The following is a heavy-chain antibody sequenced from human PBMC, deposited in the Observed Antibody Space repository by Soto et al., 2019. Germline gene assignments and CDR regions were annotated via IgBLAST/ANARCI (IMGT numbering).Heavy chain of an antibody. V-gene: IGHV1-46*01. D-gene: IGHD6-13*01. CDR2: INPSGGST. CDR3: AREGGYSSSWSTGFDP. J-gene: IGHJ5*02. Sequence: ASVKVSCKASGYTFTSYYMHWVRQAPGQGLEWMGIINPSGGSTSYAQKFQGRVTITRDTSASTAYMELSSLRSEDTAVYYWAREGGYSSSWSTGFDPWGQGTLVTVSS. CDR1: GYTFTSYY.